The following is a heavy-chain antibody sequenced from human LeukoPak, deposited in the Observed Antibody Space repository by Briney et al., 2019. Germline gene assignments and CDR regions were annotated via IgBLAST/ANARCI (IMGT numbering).Heavy chain of an antibody. CDR3: ARGLLLSGYLDALDI. D-gene: IGHD3-22*01. V-gene: IGHV3-53*01. J-gene: IGHJ3*02. CDR2: IYNDGRK. CDR1: GFIVNNKY. Sequence: GGSLRLSRAASGFIVNNKYMTWVRQAPGKGLEWVSLIYNDGRKYYADSVKGRCTISRDNSENKLYHQKNSLRSADTAAYYCARGLLLSGYLDALDIWGKGTVVTVS.